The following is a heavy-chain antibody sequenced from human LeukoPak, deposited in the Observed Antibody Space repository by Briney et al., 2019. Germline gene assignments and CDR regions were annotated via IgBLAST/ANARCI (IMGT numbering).Heavy chain of an antibody. CDR2: ISYDGSNK. CDR1: GFTFSNYG. V-gene: IGHV3-30*18. J-gene: IGHJ4*02. D-gene: IGHD3-16*02. Sequence: GGSLRLSCEASGFTFSNYGMHWVRQAPGKGLECVGVISYDGSNKYYADYVKGRFTISRDNSKTTLHLQMSSLRAEDTAVYYCAKARYEYVWGSYRDFDYWGQGTLVTVSS. CDR3: AKARYEYVWGSYRDFDY.